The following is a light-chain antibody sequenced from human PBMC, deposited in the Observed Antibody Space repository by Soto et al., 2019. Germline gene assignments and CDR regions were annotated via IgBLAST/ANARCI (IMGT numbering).Light chain of an antibody. J-gene: IGKJ1*01. CDR1: QSVSSSY. CDR3: QQYGSSPQT. V-gene: IGKV3-20*01. Sequence: EIVLTQSPGTLSLSPGERATLSCRASQSVSSSYLAWYQQKPGQAPRLLIYGASSRATGIPDRFSGSGSGTDFTLTISRLEPEDVAVYYCQQYGSSPQTFGHGTKVAIK. CDR2: GAS.